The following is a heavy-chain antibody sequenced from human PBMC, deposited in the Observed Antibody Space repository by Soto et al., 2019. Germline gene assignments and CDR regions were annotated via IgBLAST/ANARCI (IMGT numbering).Heavy chain of an antibody. D-gene: IGHD6-19*01. J-gene: IGHJ6*02. CDR1: GGSFSGYY. V-gene: IGHV4-34*01. CDR2: INHSGST. CDR3: ARGRGQWLLPYYYYGMDV. Sequence: PSETLSLTCAVYGGSFSGYYWSWIRQPPGKGLEWIGEINHSGSTNYNPSLKSRATISVDTSKNQFSLKLSSVTAADTAVYYCARGRGQWLLPYYYYGMDVWGQGTTVTVSS.